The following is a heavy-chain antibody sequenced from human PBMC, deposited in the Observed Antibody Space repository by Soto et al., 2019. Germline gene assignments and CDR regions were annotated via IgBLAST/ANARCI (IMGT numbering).Heavy chain of an antibody. V-gene: IGHV4-34*01. D-gene: IGHD3-10*01. Sequence: PSETLSLTCAVYGGSFSGYYWSWIRQPPGKGLEWIGEINHSGSTNYNPSLKSRVTISVDTSKNQFSLKLSSVTAADTAVYYCARAVWFGELLYDYYYYYGMDVWGQGTTVTVS. CDR2: INHSGST. CDR1: GGSFSGYY. J-gene: IGHJ6*02. CDR3: ARAVWFGELLYDYYYYYGMDV.